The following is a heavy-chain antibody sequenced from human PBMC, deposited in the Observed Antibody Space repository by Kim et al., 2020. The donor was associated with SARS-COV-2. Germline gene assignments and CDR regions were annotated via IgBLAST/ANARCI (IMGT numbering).Heavy chain of an antibody. CDR1: GYTFTNYP. D-gene: IGHD3-10*01. CDR3: TRDPEMVRGIFDY. V-gene: IGHV1-3*04. Sequence: ASVKVSCKASGYTFTNYPIHWVRQAPGQRLEWMGWINTDNGNTKYSQKFQGRVTITRDTSASTAYMDLSSLRSEDTAVYYCTRDPEMVRGIFDYWGQGTLVTVSS. CDR2: INTDNGNT. J-gene: IGHJ4*02.